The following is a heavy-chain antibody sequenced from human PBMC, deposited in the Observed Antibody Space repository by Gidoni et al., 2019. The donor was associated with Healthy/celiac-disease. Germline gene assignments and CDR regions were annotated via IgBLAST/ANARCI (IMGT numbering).Heavy chain of an antibody. CDR3: AKEGRSNYVFPLRNNYFDY. CDR2: ISGSGGST. Sequence: EVQLVESGGGLVQPGGSLRLSWPASGSTFCSYAMSWVRQAPGKGLEWVSAISGSGGSTYYADSVKGRFTISRDNSKNTLYLQMNSLRAEDTAVYYCAKEGRSNYVFPLRNNYFDYWGQGTLVTVSS. CDR1: GSTFCSYA. V-gene: IGHV3-23*04. J-gene: IGHJ4*02. D-gene: IGHD4-4*01.